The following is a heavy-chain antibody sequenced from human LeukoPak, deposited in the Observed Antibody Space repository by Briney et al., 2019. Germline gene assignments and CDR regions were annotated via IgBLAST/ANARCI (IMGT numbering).Heavy chain of an antibody. CDR2: IHYSGST. D-gene: IGHD5-18*01. V-gene: IGHV4-31*03. CDR3: ARDAWIQLWGSLDY. CDR1: GGSISSGGYF. Sequence: SQTLSLTCTVSGGSISSGGYFWSWIRQLPGKGPEWIGYIHYSGSTDYNPSLKSRVSISVDTSKNQFSLELTSVTAADTAVYYCARDAWIQLWGSLDYWGQGTLVTVSS. J-gene: IGHJ4*02.